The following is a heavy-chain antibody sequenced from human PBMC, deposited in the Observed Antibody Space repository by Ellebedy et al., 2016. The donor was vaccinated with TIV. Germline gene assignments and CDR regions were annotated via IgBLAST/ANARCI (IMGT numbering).Heavy chain of an antibody. CDR3: AREYFGGNAHFDY. J-gene: IGHJ4*02. D-gene: IGHD2-21*01. Sequence: ASVKVSCKASGGTFSSYSMSWVRQAPGQGLEWMGGIIPIFGTANYAQKFQGRVTLTADESTSTAYMELSSLRSEDTAVYYCAREYFGGNAHFDYWGQGTLVTVSS. V-gene: IGHV1-69*13. CDR1: GGTFSSYS. CDR2: IIPIFGTA.